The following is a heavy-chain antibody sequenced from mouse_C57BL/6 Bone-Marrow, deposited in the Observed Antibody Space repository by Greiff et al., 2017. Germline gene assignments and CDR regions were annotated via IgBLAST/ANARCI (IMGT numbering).Heavy chain of an antibody. D-gene: IGHD4-1*01. V-gene: IGHV1-55*01. CDR2: IYPTSGRT. J-gene: IGHJ2*01. Sequence: VQLQQPGAELVKPGASVKMSCKASGYTFTSYWITWVKQRPGQGLEWIGDIYPTSGRTNYNEKFKSKAILTVDTSSHTAYMQLSSLPSEDSAVFYCARSGPLGRSCDYWGQGTTLTVSS. CDR1: GYTFTSYW. CDR3: ARSGPLGRSCDY.